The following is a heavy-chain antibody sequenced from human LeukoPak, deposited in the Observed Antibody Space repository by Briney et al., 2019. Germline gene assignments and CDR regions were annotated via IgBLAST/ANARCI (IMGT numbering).Heavy chain of an antibody. CDR1: GGSISSGSYY. CDR3: ARWYCSSTTCYHMDV. J-gene: IGHJ6*03. V-gene: IGHV4-61*02. Sequence: SETLSLTCTVSGGSISSGSYYWSWIRQPAGKGLEWIGRIYTSGSTNYNPSLKSRVTISVDTSKNQFSLRLSSVTAADTAVYYCARWYCSSTTCYHMDVWGKGTTVTVSS. CDR2: IYTSGST. D-gene: IGHD2/OR15-2a*01.